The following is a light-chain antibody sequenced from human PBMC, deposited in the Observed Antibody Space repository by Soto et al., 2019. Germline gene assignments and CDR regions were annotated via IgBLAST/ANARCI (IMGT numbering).Light chain of an antibody. J-gene: IGKJ1*01. CDR3: QQYDNWPQT. CDR1: QSIGNK. Sequence: EIVMTQFPATLSVSPGDRATLSCRASQSIGNKLAWYHQKPGQAPRLLFFDASDRDTGIPARFSASGSGTEFTLTISSLQSEYFAVYYCQQYDNWPQTFGQGTKVEIK. CDR2: DAS. V-gene: IGKV3-15*01.